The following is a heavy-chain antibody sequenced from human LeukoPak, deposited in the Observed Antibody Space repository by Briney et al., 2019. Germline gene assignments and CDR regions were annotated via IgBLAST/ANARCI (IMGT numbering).Heavy chain of an antibody. D-gene: IGHD3-22*01. V-gene: IGHV1-18*01. J-gene: IGHJ4*02. CDR3: ARSTEVVAFDF. Sequence: GASVKVSCKASGYTFSSYGISWVRQAPGQGLEWVGWISGYNGNTYHAQKLQGRVTMTTDTSTSTAYMELRSLTSDDTAVYYCARSTEVVAFDFWGQGTLVTVSS. CDR1: GYTFSSYG. CDR2: ISGYNGNT.